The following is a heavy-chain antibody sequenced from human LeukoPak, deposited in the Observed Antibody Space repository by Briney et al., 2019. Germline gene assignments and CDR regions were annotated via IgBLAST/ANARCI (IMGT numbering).Heavy chain of an antibody. Sequence: GGSLRLSCAASGFTVSSNYMSWVRQAPGKGLEWVSVIYSGDSTYYADSVKGRFTISRDNSKNTLYLQMNSLRAEDTAVYYCARVSEWELPDAFDIWGQGTMVTVSS. J-gene: IGHJ3*02. CDR2: IYSGDST. V-gene: IGHV3-66*01. CDR3: ARVSEWELPDAFDI. CDR1: GFTVSSNY. D-gene: IGHD1-26*01.